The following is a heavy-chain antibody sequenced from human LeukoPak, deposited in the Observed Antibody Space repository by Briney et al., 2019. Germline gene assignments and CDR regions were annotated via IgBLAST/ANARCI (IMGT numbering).Heavy chain of an antibody. J-gene: IGHJ6*02. Sequence: SVKVSWKASGGTFSSYAISWVGHAPGQGLEWMGRIIPIFGIANYAQKFQGRVTITADKSTSTAYMELSSLRSEDTAVYYCARSCRGLWFGENYYYYGMDVWGQGTTVTVSS. V-gene: IGHV1-69*04. CDR3: ARSCRGLWFGENYYYYGMDV. CDR1: GGTFSSYA. CDR2: IIPIFGIA. D-gene: IGHD3-10*01.